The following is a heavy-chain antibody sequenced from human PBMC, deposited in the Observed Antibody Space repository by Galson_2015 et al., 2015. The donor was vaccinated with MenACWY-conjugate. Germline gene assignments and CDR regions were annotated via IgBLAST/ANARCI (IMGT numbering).Heavy chain of an antibody. CDR2: FYYSGNT. V-gene: IGHV4-39*01. CDR1: GCSFSRSDYY. Sequence: LSLTCTVSGCSFSRSDYYGGWIRQPPGKGLEWIGSFYYSGNTYYNPSLKSRVTISVDTSKTQFSLKLTSVTTADTAVYYCARHRDYDFWSGPGHYFDFWGQGILVTVSS. CDR3: ARHRDYDFWSGPGHYFDF. D-gene: IGHD3-3*01. J-gene: IGHJ4*02.